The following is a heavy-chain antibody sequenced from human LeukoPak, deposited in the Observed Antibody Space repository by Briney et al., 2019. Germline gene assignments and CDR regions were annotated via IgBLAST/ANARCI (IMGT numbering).Heavy chain of an antibody. V-gene: IGHV4-59*01. CDR1: GGSISRYY. Sequence: SETLSLTCTVSGGSISRYYWSWIRQPPGKGLEWIGYIYYSGSTNYNPSLKSRVTISVDTSKNHFSLKLSSVTAADTAVYYCARSLSYGDHYFDYWGRGTLVTVSS. CDR2: IYYSGST. CDR3: ARSLSYGDHYFDY. D-gene: IGHD4-17*01. J-gene: IGHJ4*02.